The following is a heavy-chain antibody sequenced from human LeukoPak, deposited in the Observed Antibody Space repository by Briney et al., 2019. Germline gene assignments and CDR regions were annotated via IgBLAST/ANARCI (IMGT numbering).Heavy chain of an antibody. J-gene: IGHJ6*02. CDR3: AKEATYCGGDCYSWGYYYYYGMDV. V-gene: IGHV3-23*01. Sequence: GGSLRLSCSASGFTFSSHAMHWVRQAPGKGLEWVSAISGSGGSTYYADSVKGRFTISRDNSKNTLYLQMNSLRAEDTAVYYCAKEATYCGGDCYSWGYYYYYGMDVWGQGTTVTVSS. CDR2: ISGSGGST. D-gene: IGHD2-21*02. CDR1: GFTFSSHA.